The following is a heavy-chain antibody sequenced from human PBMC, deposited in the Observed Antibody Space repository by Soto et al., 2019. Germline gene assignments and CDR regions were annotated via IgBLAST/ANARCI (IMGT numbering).Heavy chain of an antibody. CDR1: GGSICSYY. Sequence: SETLSLTCTVSGGSICSYYWGWIRQPPGKGLEWIGYIYYSGSTNYNPSLKSRVTISVDTSKNQFSLKLSSVTAADTAVYYCARAPRGNYGYPSYFDYWGQGTLVTVSS. CDR3: ARAPRGNYGYPSYFDY. J-gene: IGHJ4*02. D-gene: IGHD3-10*01. CDR2: IYYSGST. V-gene: IGHV4-59*01.